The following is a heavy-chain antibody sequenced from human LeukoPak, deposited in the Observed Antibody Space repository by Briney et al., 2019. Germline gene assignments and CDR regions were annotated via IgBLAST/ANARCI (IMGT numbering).Heavy chain of an antibody. Sequence: GGSLRLSCAASGFTFSSYAMSWVRQAPGKGLEWVSGISGSGGSTYYADSVKGRFTISRDNSKNTVYLQMNSLRAEDAAVYYCAKSRGYYVDHWFDPWGQGTLVSVSS. D-gene: IGHD3-22*01. J-gene: IGHJ5*02. CDR1: GFTFSSYA. CDR3: AKSRGYYVDHWFDP. CDR2: ISGSGGST. V-gene: IGHV3-23*01.